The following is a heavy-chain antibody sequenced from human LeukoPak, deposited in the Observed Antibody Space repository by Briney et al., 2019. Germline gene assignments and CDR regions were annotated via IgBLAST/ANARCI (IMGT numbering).Heavy chain of an antibody. Sequence: GGSLRLSCAASGFTFSAYAMSWVRQAPGKGLAWVSVISGNGGSTYSADSVKGRFTISRDNSKNTLNLQMSSLRAEDTAVYYCARDHGRGYCSSTSCYPGVDYWGQGTLVTVSS. D-gene: IGHD2-2*01. CDR2: ISGNGGST. J-gene: IGHJ4*02. V-gene: IGHV3-23*01. CDR1: GFTFSAYA. CDR3: ARDHGRGYCSSTSCYPGVDY.